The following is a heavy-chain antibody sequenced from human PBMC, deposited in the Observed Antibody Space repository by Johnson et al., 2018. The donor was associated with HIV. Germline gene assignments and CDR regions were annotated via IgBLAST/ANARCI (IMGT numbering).Heavy chain of an antibody. CDR2: RRFDGSNK. CDR3: ARELTNEYSSSSPV. D-gene: IGHD6-6*01. CDR1: GFTFSSYG. J-gene: IGHJ3*01. V-gene: IGHV3-30*02. Sequence: VQLVESGGGLVQPGGSLRLSCAASGFTFSSYGMHWVRQAPGKGLEWVAFRRFDGSNKYYADSVKGRFTISRDNSKNTLYLQMSSLRAEDTAIYFCARELTNEYSSSSPVWGQGTMVTVSS.